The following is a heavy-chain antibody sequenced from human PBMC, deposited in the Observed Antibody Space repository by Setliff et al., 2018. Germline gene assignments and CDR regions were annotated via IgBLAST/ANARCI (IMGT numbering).Heavy chain of an antibody. D-gene: IGHD3-22*01. V-gene: IGHV3-20*04. Sequence: PGGSLRLSCAASGFTFDVYDLNWVRQAPGKGLEWVSSINWNGDRTGYADSVKGRFTISRDNAKNSLYLQMNRLRAEDTALYYCAKDRSRDYDDSSDYDHWGQGTLVTVSS. CDR3: AKDRSRDYDDSSDYDH. CDR1: GFTFDVYD. J-gene: IGHJ4*02. CDR2: INWNGDRT.